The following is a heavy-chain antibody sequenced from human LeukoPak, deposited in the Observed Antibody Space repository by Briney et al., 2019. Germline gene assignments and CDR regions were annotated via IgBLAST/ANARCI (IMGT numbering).Heavy chain of an antibody. CDR2: INPNSGGT. D-gene: IGHD3-10*01. CDR1: GYTFTGYY. V-gene: IGHV1-2*02. J-gene: IGHJ4*02. Sequence: GASVKVSCKASGYTFTGYYMHWVRQAPGQGLEWMGWINPNSGGTNYAQKFQGRVTMTRDTSISTAYMELSRLRSDDTAVYYCASNYGSGSYYNVDYWGQGTLVTVSS. CDR3: ASNYGSGSYYNVDY.